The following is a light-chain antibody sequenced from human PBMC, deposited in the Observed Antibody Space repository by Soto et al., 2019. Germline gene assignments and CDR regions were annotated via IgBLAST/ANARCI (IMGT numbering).Light chain of an antibody. V-gene: IGLV2-23*02. CDR2: EVT. J-gene: IGLJ2*01. CDR1: SSDVGSYNL. CDR3: CAYAGSSTFVI. Sequence: QSVLTQPASVSGSPGQSITISCTGTSSDVGSYNLVSWYQQHPGKVPKLMIYEVTKRPSGVSNRFSGSKSGNTASLIISGLQAEVEADYYCCAYAGSSTFVIFGGGTKVTVL.